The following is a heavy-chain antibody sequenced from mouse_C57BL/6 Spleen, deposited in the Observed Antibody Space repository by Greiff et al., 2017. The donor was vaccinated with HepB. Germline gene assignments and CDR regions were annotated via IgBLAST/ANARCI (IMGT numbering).Heavy chain of an antibody. Sequence: EVRLVESGGGLVKPGGSLKLSCAASGFTFSDYGMHWVRQAPEKGLEWVAYISSGSSTIYYADTVKGRFTISRDNAKNTLFLQMTSLRSEDTAMYYCAREGLLRPYYFDYWGQGTTLTVSS. J-gene: IGHJ2*01. V-gene: IGHV5-17*01. CDR2: ISSGSSTI. CDR3: AREGLLRPYYFDY. CDR1: GFTFSDYG. D-gene: IGHD3-1*01.